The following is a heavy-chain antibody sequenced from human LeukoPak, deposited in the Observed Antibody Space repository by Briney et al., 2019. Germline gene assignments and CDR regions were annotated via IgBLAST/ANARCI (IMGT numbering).Heavy chain of an antibody. CDR1: GFTFSSYS. CDR2: ISSSSSAI. D-gene: IGHD3-10*01. J-gene: IGHJ4*02. V-gene: IGHV3-48*04. CDR3: ARAYYYGSGSYYVELKYYFDY. Sequence: GGSLRLSCAASGFTFSSYSMNWVRQAPGKGLEWVSYISSSSSAIYYADSVKGRFTISRDNAKNTLYLQMNSLRAEDTAVYYCARAYYYGSGSYYVELKYYFDYWGQGTLVTVSS.